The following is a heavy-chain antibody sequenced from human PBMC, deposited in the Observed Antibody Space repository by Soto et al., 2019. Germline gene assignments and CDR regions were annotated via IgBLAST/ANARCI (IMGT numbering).Heavy chain of an antibody. D-gene: IGHD6-19*01. Sequence: CVASGFMFDSYAKNWVRQAPGKGLEWVSYISPGGDRIYYAESLKGRITISRDNARNSLSLQMNILSDEDTAVYYCTKSADSAGWGVDFWGQGTLVTVSS. CDR1: GFMFDSYA. CDR2: ISPGGDRI. CDR3: TKSADSAGWGVDF. V-gene: IGHV3-48*03. J-gene: IGHJ4*02.